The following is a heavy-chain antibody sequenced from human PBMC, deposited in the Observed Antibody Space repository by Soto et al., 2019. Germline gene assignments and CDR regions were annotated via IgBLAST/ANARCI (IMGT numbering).Heavy chain of an antibody. CDR1: GYTFSGHW. Sequence: LXESLKISCKTSGYTFSGHWISWVRQVPGKGLQWMGNIDPSDSYINYNPAFRGHVTFSVDKSSSTAYLHWRSLGPSDTAIYYCERHGAAIWLGYWGQGTLGTAS. CDR3: ERHGAAIWLGY. V-gene: IGHV5-10-1*01. J-gene: IGHJ4*02. CDR2: IDPSDSYI. D-gene: IGHD6-19*01.